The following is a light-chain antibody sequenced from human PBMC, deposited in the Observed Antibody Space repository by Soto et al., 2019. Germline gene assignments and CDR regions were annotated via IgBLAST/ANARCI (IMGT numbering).Light chain of an antibody. J-gene: IGLJ2*01. CDR1: SSNIGAGYD. CDR3: QSYHSILRGHVV. CDR2: GNS. V-gene: IGLV1-40*01. Sequence: QSVLTQPPSVSGAPGQRVTISCTGSSSNIGAGYDVHWYQRLPGTAPKLLIYGNSNRPSGVPDRFSGSKSCTSASLAITGVQSEDEYEYYCQSYHSILRGHVVFGGVPKVTVL.